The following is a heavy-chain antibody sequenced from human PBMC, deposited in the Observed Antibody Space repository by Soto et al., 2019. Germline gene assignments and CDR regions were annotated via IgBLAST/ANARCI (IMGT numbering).Heavy chain of an antibody. CDR1: GYTFTSYG. Sequence: ASVKVSCKASGYTFTSYGISWVRQAPGQGLEWMGWISAYNGNTNYAQKLQGRVTMTTDTSTSTAYMELRSLRSNDTAVYYCAIDRIQLWLPYYFDYWGQGTLVTVSS. CDR2: ISAYNGNT. CDR3: AIDRIQLWLPYYFDY. V-gene: IGHV1-18*01. D-gene: IGHD5-18*01. J-gene: IGHJ4*02.